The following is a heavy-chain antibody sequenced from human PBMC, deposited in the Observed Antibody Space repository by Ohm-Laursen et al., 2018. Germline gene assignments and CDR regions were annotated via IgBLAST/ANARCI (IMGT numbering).Heavy chain of an antibody. CDR2: IYSGDNT. V-gene: IGHV3-53*01. CDR1: GFTVRSNY. J-gene: IGHJ6*02. D-gene: IGHD1-1*01. CDR3: ARVHNAMDV. Sequence: SLRLSCAAAGFTVRSNYITWVRQAPGKGLEWVSSIYSGDNTYFTDSVKGRFTISRDNPKNTLYLQMNNLRGEDTAVYYCARVHNAMDVWGQGTTVTVSS.